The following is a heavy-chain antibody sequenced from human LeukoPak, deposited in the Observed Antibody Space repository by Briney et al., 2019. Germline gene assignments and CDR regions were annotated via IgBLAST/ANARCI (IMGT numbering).Heavy chain of an antibody. J-gene: IGHJ4*02. Sequence: GSLRLSCAASGFTFSSYGMHWVRQAPGKGLEWVAVIWYDGSNKYYADSVKGRFTISRDNSKNTLYLQMNSLRAEDTAVYYCAKVDYYDSSGPIDYWGQGTLVTVSS. CDR1: GFTFSSYG. V-gene: IGHV3-33*06. CDR2: IWYDGSNK. D-gene: IGHD3-22*01. CDR3: AKVDYYDSSGPIDY.